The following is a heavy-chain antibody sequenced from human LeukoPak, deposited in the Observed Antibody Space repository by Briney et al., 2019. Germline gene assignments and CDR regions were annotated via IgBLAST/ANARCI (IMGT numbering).Heavy chain of an antibody. Sequence: GGSLRLSCAASGFTFDDYAMHWVRQAPGKGLEWVSGISWNSGSIGYADSVKGRFTISRDNAKNSLYLQMNSLRAAHTALYYCAKDISVIPYYYFDYWGQGTLVTVSS. CDR3: AKDISVIPYYYFDY. CDR2: ISWNSGSI. V-gene: IGHV3-9*01. D-gene: IGHD3-16*02. J-gene: IGHJ4*02. CDR1: GFTFDDYA.